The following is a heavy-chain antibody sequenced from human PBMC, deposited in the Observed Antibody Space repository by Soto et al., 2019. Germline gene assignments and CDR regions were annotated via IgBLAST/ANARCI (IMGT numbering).Heavy chain of an antibody. V-gene: IGHV1-69*06. D-gene: IGHD6-13*01. CDR2: IIPIFGTA. CDR3: ARDSGGSSWYNWFDP. Sequence: SVKVSCKASGGTFSSYAISWVRQAPGQGLEWMGGIIPIFGTANYAQKFQGRVTITADKSTSTAYMELSSLSSEDTAVYYCARDSGGSSWYNWFDPWGQGTLVTVSS. CDR1: GGTFSSYA. J-gene: IGHJ5*02.